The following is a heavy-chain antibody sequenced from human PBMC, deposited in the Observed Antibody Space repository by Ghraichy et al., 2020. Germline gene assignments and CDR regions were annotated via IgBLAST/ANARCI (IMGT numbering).Heavy chain of an antibody. D-gene: IGHD6-13*01. V-gene: IGHV3-23*01. CDR3: ARSDLEQQLVRPVDY. J-gene: IGHJ4*02. CDR2: ISGSGGST. CDR1: GFTFSSYA. Sequence: GALRLSCAASGFTFSSYAMSWVRQAPGKGLEWVSAISGSGGSTYYADSVKGRFTISRDNSKKTLYLQMNSLRAEDTAVYYCARSDLEQQLVRPVDYWGQGTLVTVSS.